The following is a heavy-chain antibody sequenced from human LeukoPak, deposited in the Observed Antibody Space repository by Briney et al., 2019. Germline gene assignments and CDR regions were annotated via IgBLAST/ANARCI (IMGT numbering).Heavy chain of an antibody. CDR2: MNPNSGNT. D-gene: IGHD1-26*01. Sequence: ASVKASCKASGYIFTSYGVNWVRRATGQGLEWMGWMNPNSGNTGYAQKFQGRVTITRNTSISTAYMELSSLRSEDTAVYYCARGQGGSYYDHYYYYMDVWGKGTTVTVSS. CDR3: ARGQGGSYYDHYYYYMDV. J-gene: IGHJ6*03. V-gene: IGHV1-8*01. CDR1: GYIFTSYG.